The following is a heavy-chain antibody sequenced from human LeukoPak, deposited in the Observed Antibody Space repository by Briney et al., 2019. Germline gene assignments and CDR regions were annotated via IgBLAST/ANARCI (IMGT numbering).Heavy chain of an antibody. D-gene: IGHD2-15*01. CDR2: ISYDGSHK. Sequence: PGGSLRLSCAASGFTFSSYGMHWVRQAPGKGLEWVAVISYDGSHKYYADSVKGRFTIARDNSKNTLSLQMNSLRAEDTAVYYCAKEGPWYSFDYWGQGTLVTVSS. J-gene: IGHJ4*02. V-gene: IGHV3-30*18. CDR3: AKEGPWYSFDY. CDR1: GFTFSSYG.